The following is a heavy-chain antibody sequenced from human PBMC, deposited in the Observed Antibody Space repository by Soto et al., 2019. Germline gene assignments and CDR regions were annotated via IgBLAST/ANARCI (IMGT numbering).Heavy chain of an antibody. CDR3: ARVAVTTYYFDY. CDR2: ISAGGSSP. Sequence: GGSLRLSCAASGFTFSNYAISWVRQAPGKGLEWVSIISAGGSSPYYADSVKGRFTISRDNAKNTLYLQMNSLGADDTAVYYCARVAVTTYYFDYWGHGTLVTVS. D-gene: IGHD4-17*01. V-gene: IGHV3-23*01. J-gene: IGHJ4*01. CDR1: GFTFSNYA.